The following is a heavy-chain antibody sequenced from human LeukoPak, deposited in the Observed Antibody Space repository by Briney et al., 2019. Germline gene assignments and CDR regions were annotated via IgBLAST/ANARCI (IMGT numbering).Heavy chain of an antibody. Sequence: PGGSLRLSCAASGFTFSSYAMSWVRQAPGKGLEWVSAISGSGGSTYYADSVKGRFTISRDNSKNTLYLHMDSLRADDTAVYYCAKFNSVLEGSSTWYFSYFDYWGQGTLVTVSS. CDR2: ISGSGGST. J-gene: IGHJ4*02. CDR3: AKFNSVLEGSSTWYFSYFDY. D-gene: IGHD6-13*01. V-gene: IGHV3-23*01. CDR1: GFTFSSYA.